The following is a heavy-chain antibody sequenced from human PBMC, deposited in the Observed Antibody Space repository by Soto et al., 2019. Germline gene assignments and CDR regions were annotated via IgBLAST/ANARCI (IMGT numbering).Heavy chain of an antibody. Sequence: GGSLRLSCAASGFTFSSYDMHWVRQATGKGLEWVSAIGTAGDTYYPGSVKGRFTISRENAKNSLYLQMNSLRAEDTAVYYCARGAYDSSGYYSNFDYWGQGTLVTVSS. CDR1: GFTFSSYD. D-gene: IGHD3-22*01. V-gene: IGHV3-13*01. J-gene: IGHJ4*02. CDR2: IGTAGDT. CDR3: ARGAYDSSGYYSNFDY.